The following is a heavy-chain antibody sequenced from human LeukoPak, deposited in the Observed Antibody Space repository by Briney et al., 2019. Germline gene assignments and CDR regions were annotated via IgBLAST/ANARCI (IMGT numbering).Heavy chain of an antibody. CDR3: AKDTTPIRGRKRGGAFDM. CDR2: ISYDGSNK. Sequence: GGSLRLSCAASGFTFSSYAMHWVRQAPGKGLEWVAVISYDGSNKYYADSVKGRFTISRDNSKNKLYLQMNSLRAEDTAIYYCAKDTTPIRGRKRGGAFDMWGQGTMVTVSS. V-gene: IGHV3-30-3*01. D-gene: IGHD3-10*01. J-gene: IGHJ3*02. CDR1: GFTFSSYA.